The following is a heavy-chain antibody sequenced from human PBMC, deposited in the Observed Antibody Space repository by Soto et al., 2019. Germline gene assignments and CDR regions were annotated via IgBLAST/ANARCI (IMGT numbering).Heavy chain of an antibody. D-gene: IGHD3-10*01. J-gene: IGHJ6*02. CDR2: IYYSGST. CDR3: ARDRGSGSYYRGGMDV. CDR1: GGSISSYY. V-gene: IGHV4-59*01. Sequence: QVQLQESGPGLVKPSETLSLTCTVSGGSISSYYWSWIRQPPGKGLEWIGYIYYSGSTNYNPSLKSLVTTSVETSKNQFSLKQSAVTAADPAVYYCARDRGSGSYYRGGMDVWGQGTTVTVSS.